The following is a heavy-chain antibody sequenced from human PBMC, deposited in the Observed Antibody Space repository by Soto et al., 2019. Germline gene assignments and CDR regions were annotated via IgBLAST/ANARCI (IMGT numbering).Heavy chain of an antibody. CDR3: ARDVGGGSLFAY. CDR1: EFTFSTYA. J-gene: IGHJ4*01. D-gene: IGHD1-26*01. CDR2: ISDSGANT. V-gene: IGHV3-23*01. Sequence: EVQLLESGGGLVQPGGSLTLSCAASEFTFSTYAMAWVRQAPGRALEWVSTISDSGANTHYADSVEGRFTISRDNSKSTVFLQMNSLRAEDSAVYYCARDVGGGSLFAYWGHGTLVTVSS.